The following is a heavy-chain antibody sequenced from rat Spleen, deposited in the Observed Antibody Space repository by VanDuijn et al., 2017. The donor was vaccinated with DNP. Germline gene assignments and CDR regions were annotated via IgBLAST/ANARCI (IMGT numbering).Heavy chain of an antibody. J-gene: IGHJ4*01. D-gene: IGHD1-2*01. CDR1: GFSLTSYG. V-gene: IGHV2S12*01. CDR2: ISNGGST. CDR3: TRGTIAARAMAA. Sequence: QVQLKESGPGLVQPSQTLSLTCTVSGFSLTSYGVSWVRQPPGKGLEWITSISNGGSTYYNSALKSRLSISRDTSKSQVFLKMNSLQTEDTAIYFCTRGTIAARAMAAWGQGTSVTVSS.